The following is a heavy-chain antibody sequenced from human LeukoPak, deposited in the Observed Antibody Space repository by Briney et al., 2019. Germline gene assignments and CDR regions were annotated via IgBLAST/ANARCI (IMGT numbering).Heavy chain of an antibody. Sequence: SETLSLTCAVYGGSFSGYYWSWIRQPPGKGLEWIGEINHSGSTNYNPSLKSRVTISVDTSKNQFSLKLSSVTAADTAVYYCARALRGIAARPPCYYYMDVWGKGTTVTVSS. D-gene: IGHD6-6*01. CDR1: GGSFSGYY. CDR2: INHSGST. V-gene: IGHV4-34*01. CDR3: ARALRGIAARPPCYYYMDV. J-gene: IGHJ6*03.